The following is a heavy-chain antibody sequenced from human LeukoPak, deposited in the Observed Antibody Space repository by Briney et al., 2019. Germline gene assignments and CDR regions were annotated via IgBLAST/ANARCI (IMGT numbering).Heavy chain of an antibody. CDR2: ISDTGRA. Sequence: SETLSLTCTLSWVSISGYYGTWIRHPAGKGREWSGRISDTGRAYYNPSLEWRVTISLDTSNTRFSLTVTSVTDPAKAVYYCARGTDMTPISGYCSFVYWGQGTLVSVSS. D-gene: IGHD5-12*01. V-gene: IGHV4-4*07. J-gene: IGHJ4*02. CDR3: ARGTDMTPISGYCSFVY. CDR1: WVSISGYY.